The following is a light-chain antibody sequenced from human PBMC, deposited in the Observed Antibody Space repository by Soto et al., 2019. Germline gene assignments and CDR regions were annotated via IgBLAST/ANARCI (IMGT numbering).Light chain of an antibody. CDR2: EVS. CDR3: NSYTSGNTWV. CDR1: SSDVGGYKY. V-gene: IGLV2-14*01. J-gene: IGLJ3*02. Sequence: QSALTQPASVSGSPGQSITLSCTGTSSDVGGYKYVAWYQKHSGNAPKVLIYEVSNRPSGVSTRFYGSKSGNTASLTISGLQAEDEDDYYCNSYTSGNTWVFGGGTKVTVL.